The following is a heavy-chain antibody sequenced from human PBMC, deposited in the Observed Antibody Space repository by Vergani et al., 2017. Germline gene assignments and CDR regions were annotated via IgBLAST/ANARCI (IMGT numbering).Heavy chain of an antibody. CDR3: ARDLIRSIAAAGRDNNWFDP. J-gene: IGHJ5*02. D-gene: IGHD6-13*01. Sequence: QAQLVESGGGLVKPGGSLRLSCAASGFTFSDYYMSWIRQAPGKGLEWVSYISSSGSTIYYADSVKGRFTISRDNAKNSLYLQMNSLRAEDTAVYYCARDLIRSIAAAGRDNNWFDPWGQGTLVTVSS. V-gene: IGHV3-11*01. CDR2: ISSSGSTI. CDR1: GFTFSDYY.